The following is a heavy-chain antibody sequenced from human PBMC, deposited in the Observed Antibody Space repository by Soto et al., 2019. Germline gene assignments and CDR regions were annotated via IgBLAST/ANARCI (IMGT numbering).Heavy chain of an antibody. J-gene: IGHJ6*02. D-gene: IGHD2-2*01. V-gene: IGHV3-53*01. CDR2: INSGGST. CDR1: GFTVSSHY. Sequence: GGSLRLSCAPSGFTVSSHYMSWVRQAPGKGLEWVSVINSGGSTYYADSVKGRFTISRDHSRSTLYLQMNSLRVEDTAVYYCAREVFCSSSSCQVRYGMDVWGQGTTVTVSS. CDR3: AREVFCSSSSCQVRYGMDV.